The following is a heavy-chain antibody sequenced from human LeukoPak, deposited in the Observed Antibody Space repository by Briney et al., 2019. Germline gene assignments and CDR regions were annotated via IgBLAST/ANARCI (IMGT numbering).Heavy chain of an antibody. CDR1: GYTFTGYY. J-gene: IGHJ4*02. V-gene: IGHV1-2*02. D-gene: IGHD4-17*01. Sequence: GASVKISCKASGYTFTGYYMHWVRQAPGQGLEWMGWINPNSGGTNYAQEFQGRVTMTRDTSISTAYMELSRLRSDDTAVYYCARDLMTTVTLGYFDYWGQGTLVTVSS. CDR2: INPNSGGT. CDR3: ARDLMTTVTLGYFDY.